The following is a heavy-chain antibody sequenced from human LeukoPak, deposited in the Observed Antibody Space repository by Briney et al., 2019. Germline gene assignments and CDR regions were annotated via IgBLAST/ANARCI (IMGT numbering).Heavy chain of an antibody. CDR3: AKSNGYGLIDI. CDR1: GYSISSGDF. CDR2: IFYTGST. D-gene: IGHD3-10*01. Sequence: SETLSLTCTVSGYSISSGDFWGWSRQPPGKGLEWIGNIFYTGSTYYSPSLKSRVTISLDTSRNQFSLRLNSVTAADTAVYYCAKSNGYGLIDIWGQGTMVTVSS. J-gene: IGHJ3*02. V-gene: IGHV4-38-2*02.